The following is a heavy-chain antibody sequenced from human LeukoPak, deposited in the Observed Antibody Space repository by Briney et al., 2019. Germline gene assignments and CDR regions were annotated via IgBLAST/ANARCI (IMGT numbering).Heavy chain of an antibody. CDR1: GNSISSGDNY. CDR2: IYTSGST. J-gene: IGHJ4*02. Sequence: PSETLSLTCTVSGNSISSGDNYWSWIRQPAGKGLEWIGRIYTSGSTNYNPSLKSRVTISIDTSKNQFSLKLSSVTAADTAIYYCAKHYMGSSYNRGLDSWGQGTLVTVSS. CDR3: AKHYMGSSYNRGLDS. D-gene: IGHD3-10*01. V-gene: IGHV4-61*02.